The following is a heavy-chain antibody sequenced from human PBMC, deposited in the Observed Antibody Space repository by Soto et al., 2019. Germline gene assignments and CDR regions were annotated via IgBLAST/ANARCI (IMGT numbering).Heavy chain of an antibody. Sequence: PGGSLRLSCAASRYTFKSHGLSWVRQAPGKGLEWVSTIDSSGVNTHYADSVKGRFTISRDNSKNTLYLQMNSLRAEDTAVYYCAKDLGDYSNYEGAFDIWGQGTMVTVSS. CDR3: AKDLGDYSNYEGAFDI. V-gene: IGHV3-23*01. CDR2: IDSSGVNT. CDR1: RYTFKSHG. D-gene: IGHD4-4*01. J-gene: IGHJ3*02.